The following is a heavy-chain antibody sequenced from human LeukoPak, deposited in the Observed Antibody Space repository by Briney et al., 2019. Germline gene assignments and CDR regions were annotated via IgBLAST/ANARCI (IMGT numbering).Heavy chain of an antibody. D-gene: IGHD3-10*01. V-gene: IGHV4-61*02. J-gene: IGHJ3*02. CDR2: IYTSGST. CDR3: ARGEGLLWFGESNAFDI. CDR1: GGSISSGSYY. Sequence: PSQTLSLTCTVSGGSISSGSYYWSWVRQPAGKGLEWIGRIYTSGSTHYNPSLKRRVTISVDTSKNQFSLKLSSVTAADTAVYYCARGEGLLWFGESNAFDIWGQGTMVTVSS.